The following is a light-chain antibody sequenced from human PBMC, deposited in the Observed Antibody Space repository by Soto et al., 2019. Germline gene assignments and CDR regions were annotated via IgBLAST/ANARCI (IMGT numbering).Light chain of an antibody. Sequence: DIQMTQSPPSLSASVGDRVTITCRASQTISTYLNWYQQKPGKAPKLLIYAASTLQSGVPSRFSGSASGTDFTLTISSLQPEDFATYYCQQSHGIPYTFGQGTKLESK. CDR2: AAS. J-gene: IGKJ2*01. V-gene: IGKV1-39*01. CDR3: QQSHGIPYT. CDR1: QTISTY.